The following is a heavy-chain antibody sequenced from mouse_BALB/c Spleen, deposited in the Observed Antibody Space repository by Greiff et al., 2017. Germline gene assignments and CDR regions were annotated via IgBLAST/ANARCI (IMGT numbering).Heavy chain of an antibody. CDR1: GFTFSSYG. CDR2: INSNGGST. V-gene: IGHV5-6-3*01. Sequence: EVHLVESGGGLVQPGGSLKLSCAASGFTFSSYGMSWVRQTPDKRLELVATINSNGGSTYYPDSVKGRFTISRDNAKNTLYLQMSSLKSEDTAMYYCARDIYYYGSSYFDYWGQGTTLTVSS. D-gene: IGHD1-1*01. J-gene: IGHJ2*01. CDR3: ARDIYYYGSSYFDY.